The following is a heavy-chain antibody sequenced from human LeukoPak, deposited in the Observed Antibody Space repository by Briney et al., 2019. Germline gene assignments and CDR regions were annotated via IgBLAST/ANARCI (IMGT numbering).Heavy chain of an antibody. J-gene: IGHJ4*02. D-gene: IGHD3-22*01. CDR2: IIPILGIA. CDR3: ARGALYYYDSSGLFDY. CDR1: GGTFSSYA. Sequence: SVKVSCKASGGTFSSYAISWVRQAPGQGLEWMGRIIPILGIANYAQKFQGRVTITADKSTSTAYMELSSLRSEDTAVYYCARGALYYYDSSGLFDYWGQGTLVTVSS. V-gene: IGHV1-69*04.